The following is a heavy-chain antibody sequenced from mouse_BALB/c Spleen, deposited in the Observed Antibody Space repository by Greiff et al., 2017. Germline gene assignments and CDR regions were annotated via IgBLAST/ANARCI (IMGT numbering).Heavy chain of an antibody. Sequence: QVQLKESGAELARPGASVKLSCKASGYTFTSYWMQWVKQRPGQGLEWIGAIYPGDGDTRYTQKFKGKATLTADKSSSTAYMQLSSLASEDSAVYYCARSVYDGYGWFAYWGQGTLVTVSA. J-gene: IGHJ3*01. D-gene: IGHD2-3*01. V-gene: IGHV1-87*01. CDR3: ARSVYDGYGWFAY. CDR2: IYPGDGDT. CDR1: GYTFTSYW.